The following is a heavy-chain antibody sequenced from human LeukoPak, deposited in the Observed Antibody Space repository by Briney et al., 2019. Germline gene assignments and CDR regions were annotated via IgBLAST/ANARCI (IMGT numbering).Heavy chain of an antibody. CDR3: ARELGGVVAATAYFDY. Sequence: SQTLSLTCAIFGDSVSSNSAAWNWIRQSPSRGLEWPGRTYYRSKWYNDYAVSVKSRITINPDTSKNQFSLQLNSVTPEDTAVYYCARELGGVVAATAYFDYWGQGTLVTVSS. J-gene: IGHJ4*02. V-gene: IGHV6-1*01. D-gene: IGHD2-15*01. CDR2: TYYRSKWYN. CDR1: GDSVSSNSAA.